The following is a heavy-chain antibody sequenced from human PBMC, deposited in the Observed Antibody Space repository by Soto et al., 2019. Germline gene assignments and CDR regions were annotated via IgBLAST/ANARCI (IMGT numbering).Heavy chain of an antibody. Sequence: ASVKVSCKASGGTFSSYTISWVRQAPGQGLEWMGRIIPILGIANYAQKFQGRVTITADKSTSTAYMELSSLRSEDTAVYYCARDLVRAEYSGYEGAFDYWGQGTLVTVSS. CDR3: ARDLVRAEYSGYEGAFDY. CDR2: IIPILGIA. J-gene: IGHJ4*02. CDR1: GGTFSSYT. D-gene: IGHD5-12*01. V-gene: IGHV1-69*04.